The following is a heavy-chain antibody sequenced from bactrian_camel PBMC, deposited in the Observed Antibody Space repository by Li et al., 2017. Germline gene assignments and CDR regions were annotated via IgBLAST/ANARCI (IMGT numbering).Heavy chain of an antibody. V-gene: IGHV3-2*01. CDR1: GVTFNNHY. D-gene: IGHD6*01. Sequence: HVQLVESGGGLVQPGGSLKLSCAASGVTFNNHYMNWVRQAPGKGLEWVSTIYTGGSSTYYADSVKGRFTISQDSARNTVYLQMNNLQPEDTATYYCAEGRGSRGEHCYSLNYWGQGTQVTVS. CDR2: IYTGGSST. CDR3: AEGRGSRGEHCYSLNY. J-gene: IGHJ4*01.